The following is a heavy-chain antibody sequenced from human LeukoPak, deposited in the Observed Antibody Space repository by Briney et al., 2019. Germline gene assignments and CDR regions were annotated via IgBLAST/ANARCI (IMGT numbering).Heavy chain of an antibody. CDR3: ARDLHSYGDYDF. CDR1: GFTVSSNY. D-gene: IGHD4-17*01. V-gene: IGHV3-66*01. Sequence: GGSLRLSCAASGFTVSSNYMSWVRQAPGKGLEWVSVIYSGGSTYYADSVKGRFTISRDNSENTLYLQMNSLRAEDTAVYYCARDLHSYGDYDFGGQGTLVTVSS. J-gene: IGHJ4*02. CDR2: IYSGGST.